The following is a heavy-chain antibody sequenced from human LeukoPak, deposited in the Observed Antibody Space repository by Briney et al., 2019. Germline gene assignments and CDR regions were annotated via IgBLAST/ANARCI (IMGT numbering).Heavy chain of an antibody. CDR1: GCVFNENG. Sequence: ASEKVSCKASGCVFNENGIRWVRQAPGQGLEWMGWISSYNGNPNYAQKFQGRVTMTTETSTSTAYMELRSLRSDDTAVYCCAREWSGSSTSCYMDVWGKGTTVTVSS. V-gene: IGHV1-18*01. CDR2: ISSYNGNP. D-gene: IGHD2-2*01. CDR3: AREWSGSSTSCYMDV. J-gene: IGHJ6*04.